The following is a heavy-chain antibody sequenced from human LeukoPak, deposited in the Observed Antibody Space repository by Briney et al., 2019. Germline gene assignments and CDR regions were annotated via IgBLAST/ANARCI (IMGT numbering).Heavy chain of an antibody. Sequence: GGSLRLSCAASGFTFSNYVMSWVRQAPGKGLEWVSYINHNGEMIFYPDFVKGRFTISRDNAKNSLYLQMNSLRDEDKAVYYCARDDDWAFHYWGQGTLVTVSS. J-gene: IGHJ4*02. CDR1: GFTFSNYV. CDR3: ARDDDWAFHY. D-gene: IGHD3-9*01. CDR2: INHNGEMI. V-gene: IGHV3-48*02.